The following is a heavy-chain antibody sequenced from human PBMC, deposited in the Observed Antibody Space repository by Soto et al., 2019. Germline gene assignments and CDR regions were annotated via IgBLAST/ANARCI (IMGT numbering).Heavy chain of an antibody. V-gene: IGHV3-23*01. CDR2: ISGSGGST. CDR1: VFTFSSYA. CDR3: ANYYDYVWGSYRYSDY. D-gene: IGHD3-16*02. Sequence: GGSLRLSCAASVFTFSSYAMSWVRQAPGKGLEWVSAISGSGGSTYYADSVKGRFTISRDNSKNTLYLQMNSLRAEDTAVYYCANYYDYVWGSYRYSDYWGQGTLVTVSS. J-gene: IGHJ4*02.